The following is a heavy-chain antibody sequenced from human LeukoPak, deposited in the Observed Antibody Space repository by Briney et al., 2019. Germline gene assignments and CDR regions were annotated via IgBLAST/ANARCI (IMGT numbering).Heavy chain of an antibody. CDR2: IYYSGST. Sequence: SETLSLTCTVSGRSISSSSYYWGWIRQPPGKGLEWIGSIYYSGSTYYNPSLKSRVTISVDTSKNQFSLKLSSVTAADTAVYYCARHPLWFGIDYWGQGTLVTVSS. D-gene: IGHD3-10*01. CDR1: GRSISSSSYY. V-gene: IGHV4-39*01. CDR3: ARHPLWFGIDY. J-gene: IGHJ4*02.